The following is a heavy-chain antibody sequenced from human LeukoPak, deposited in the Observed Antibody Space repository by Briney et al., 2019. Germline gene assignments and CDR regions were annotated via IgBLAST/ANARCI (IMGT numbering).Heavy chain of an antibody. J-gene: IGHJ6*02. CDR1: GYTFTSYY. V-gene: IGHV1-2*06. D-gene: IGHD3-3*01. CDR3: ARGGYDFVYYYYGMDV. CDR2: INPNSGGT. Sequence: ASLKVSCKASGYTFTSYYMHWVRQAPGQGLEWMGRINPNSGGTNYAQKFQGRVTMTRDTSISTAYMELSRLRSDDTAVYYCARGGYDFVYYYYGMDVWGQGTTVTVSS.